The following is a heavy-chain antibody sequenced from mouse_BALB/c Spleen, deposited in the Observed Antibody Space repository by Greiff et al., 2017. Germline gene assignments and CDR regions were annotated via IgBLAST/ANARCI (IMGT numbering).Heavy chain of an antibody. CDR1: GFTFSSYA. Sequence: EVHLVESGGGLVKPGGSLKLSCAASGFTFSSYAMSWVRQSPEKRLEWVAEISSGGSYTYYPETVTGRFTISRDNAKNTLYLEMSSLRSEDTAMYYCARGGDSSGYFDYWGQGTTLTVSS. J-gene: IGHJ2*01. V-gene: IGHV5-9-4*01. D-gene: IGHD3-2*01. CDR2: ISSGGSYT. CDR3: ARGGDSSGYFDY.